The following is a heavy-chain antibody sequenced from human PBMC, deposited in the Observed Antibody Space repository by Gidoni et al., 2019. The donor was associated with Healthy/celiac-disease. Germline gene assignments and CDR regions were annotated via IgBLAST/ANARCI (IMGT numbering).Heavy chain of an antibody. V-gene: IGHV4-39*01. CDR3: ASIPDYGGNPIDY. CDR2: IYYSGST. Sequence: QLQLQESGPGLVKPSETLSLTCTVSGGSISSSSYYWGWIRPPPGKGLEWIGSIYYSGSTYYNPSLKSRVTISVDTSKNQFSLKLSSVTAADTAVYYCASIPDYGGNPIDYWGQGTLVTVSS. J-gene: IGHJ4*02. D-gene: IGHD4-17*01. CDR1: GGSISSSSYY.